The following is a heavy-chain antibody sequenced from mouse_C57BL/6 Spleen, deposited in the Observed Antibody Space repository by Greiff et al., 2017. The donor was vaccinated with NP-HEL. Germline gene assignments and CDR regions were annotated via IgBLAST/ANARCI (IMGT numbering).Heavy chain of an antibody. D-gene: IGHD2-2*01. J-gene: IGHJ2*01. CDR3: AREVGYDGDY. Sequence: VQLQQSGAELVRPGASVKLSCKASGYTFTDYYINWVKQRPGQGLEWIARIYPGSGNTYYNEKFKGKATLTAEKSSSTAYMQLSSLTSEDSAVYFCAREVGYDGDYWGQGTTLTVSS. V-gene: IGHV1-76*01. CDR1: GYTFTDYY. CDR2: IYPGSGNT.